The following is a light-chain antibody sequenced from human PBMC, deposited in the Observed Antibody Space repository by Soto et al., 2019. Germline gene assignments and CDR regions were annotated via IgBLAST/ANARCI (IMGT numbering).Light chain of an antibody. J-gene: IGKJ1*01. CDR1: QSVSSN. V-gene: IGKV3-15*01. CDR3: QQYNNWPET. CDR2: DAS. Sequence: EIVMTQSPATLSVSPGERATLSCRASQSVSSNLAWYQQKVGQAPRVLIYDASTRATGIPGRFSGSGSGTELTLTISSLQSEDFAVYYCQQYNNWPETFGQGTKVDIK.